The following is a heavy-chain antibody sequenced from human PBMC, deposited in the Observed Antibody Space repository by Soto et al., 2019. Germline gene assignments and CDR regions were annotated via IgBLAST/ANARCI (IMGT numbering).Heavy chain of an antibody. D-gene: IGHD2-2*01. CDR2: IYHTGNT. CDR1: GGSISDDSY. CDR3: ARDEYQLLSSVSWFDS. Sequence: NLSETLSLTCTVSGGSISDDSYWSWIRQTPGKGLEWIGYIYHTGNTYYNPSLRSRVSISVDKSKSQFSLKLISVTAADTAVYFCARDEYQLLSSVSWFDSWGQGTLVTVSS. J-gene: IGHJ5*01. V-gene: IGHV4-30-4*01.